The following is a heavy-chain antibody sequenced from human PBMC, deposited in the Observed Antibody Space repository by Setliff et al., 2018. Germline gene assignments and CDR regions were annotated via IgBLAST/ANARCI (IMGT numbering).Heavy chain of an antibody. V-gene: IGHV4-59*08. CDR3: ARRVSGSMQDW. Sequence: PSETLSLTCAVSGGSISNYYWSWIRQPPGKGLEWIGYIYYSGTTNSIPSLKSRVTISVDTSQQFSLRLSSVTAADTAVYYCARRVSGSMQDWWGQGTLVTVSS. CDR1: GGSISNYY. D-gene: IGHD1-1*01. CDR2: IYYSGTT. J-gene: IGHJ1*01.